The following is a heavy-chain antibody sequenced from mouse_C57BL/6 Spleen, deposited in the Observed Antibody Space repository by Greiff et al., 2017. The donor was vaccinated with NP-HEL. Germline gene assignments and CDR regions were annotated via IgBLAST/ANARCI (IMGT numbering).Heavy chain of an antibody. J-gene: IGHJ3*01. CDR3: ARGAAQVPFAY. Sequence: QVQLQQPGAELVKPGASVKLSCKASGYTFTSYWMHWVKQRPGQGLEWIGMIHPNSGSTNYNEKFKSKATLTVDKSSSTAYMPLSSLTSEDSAVYYCARGAAQVPFAYWGQGTLVTVSA. CDR1: GYTFTSYW. V-gene: IGHV1-64*01. D-gene: IGHD3-2*02. CDR2: IHPNSGST.